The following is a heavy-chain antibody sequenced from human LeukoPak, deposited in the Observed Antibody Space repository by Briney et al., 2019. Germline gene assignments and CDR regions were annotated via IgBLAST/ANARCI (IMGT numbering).Heavy chain of an antibody. CDR2: INSDGSST. CDR1: GFTFSSYA. CDR3: ARGRYYGMDV. J-gene: IGHJ6*02. V-gene: IGHV3-74*03. Sequence: GGSLRLSCAASGFTFSSYAMSWVRQAPGKGLVWVSGINSDGSSTTYADSVKGRFTISRDNAKNTLYLQMNNLRAEDTAVYYCARGRYYGMDVWGQGTTVTVSS.